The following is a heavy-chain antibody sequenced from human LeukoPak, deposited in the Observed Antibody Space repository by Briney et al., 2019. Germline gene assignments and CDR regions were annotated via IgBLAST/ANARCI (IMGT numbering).Heavy chain of an antibody. CDR2: ISGSGAIT. J-gene: IGHJ4*02. D-gene: IGHD3-9*01. Sequence: GGSLRLSCAVSGFTFRSYAMSWVRQAPGKGLEWVSAISGSGAITYYADSVKGRFTISRDNSKNTLYLQMNSLRAEDTAVYYCAKRLTGSYYIDSWGQGTLVTVSS. CDR1: GFTFRSYA. V-gene: IGHV3-23*01. CDR3: AKRLTGSYYIDS.